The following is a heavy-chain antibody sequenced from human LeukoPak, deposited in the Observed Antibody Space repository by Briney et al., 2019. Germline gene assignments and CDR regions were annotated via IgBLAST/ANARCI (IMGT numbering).Heavy chain of an antibody. V-gene: IGHV4-30-4*01. CDR2: IYYSGGT. CDR3: ARGGGIYYDSSGYYGY. D-gene: IGHD3-22*01. Sequence: SETLSLTCTVSGGSISSGDYYWSWIRQPPGKGLEWIGYIYYSGGTYYNPSLKSRGTISVDTSKNQFSLKLSSVTAADTAVYYCARGGGIYYDSSGYYGYWGQGTLVTVSS. CDR1: GGSISSGDYY. J-gene: IGHJ4*02.